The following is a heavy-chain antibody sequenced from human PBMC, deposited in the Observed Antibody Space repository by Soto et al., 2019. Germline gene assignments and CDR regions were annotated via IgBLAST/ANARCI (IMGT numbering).Heavy chain of an antibody. CDR3: ASHVVKPPGIVVPAAMFHYYYYMDV. CDR1: GFTFSSYA. V-gene: IGHV3-23*01. Sequence: GGSLRLSCAASGFTFSSYAMSWVRQAPGKGLEWVSAISGSGGSTYYADSVKGRFTISRDNSKNTLYLQMNSLRAEDTAVYYCASHVVKPPGIVVPAAMFHYYYYMDVWGKGTTVTVSS. D-gene: IGHD2-2*01. J-gene: IGHJ6*03. CDR2: ISGSGGST.